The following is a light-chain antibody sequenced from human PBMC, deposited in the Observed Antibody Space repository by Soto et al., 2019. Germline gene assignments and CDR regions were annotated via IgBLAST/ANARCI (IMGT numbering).Light chain of an antibody. CDR2: EVS. CDR3: SSYTSTITVL. Sequence: QSALTQPASVSGSPGQSITISCTGTSSDVGASKYVSWYQQHPGKAPKLMIYEVSNRPSGVSNRFSGSKSGNTSCLTISGLQAEDEAYYYCSSYTSTITVLFGGGTKLTVL. CDR1: SSDVGASKY. J-gene: IGLJ2*01. V-gene: IGLV2-14*01.